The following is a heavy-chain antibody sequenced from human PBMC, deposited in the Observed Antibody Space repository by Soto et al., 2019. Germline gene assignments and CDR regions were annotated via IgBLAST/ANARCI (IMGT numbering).Heavy chain of an antibody. Sequence: QVQLQESGPGLVKPSQTLSLTCTVSGGSISTGGYYWSWIRQHPGKGLEWIGYIYYSGSTYYNPSLKSRVTIAVDTSKNQFCLKLSSVTAADTAVYYCARGDGYCSGGSCYSTDYAMDVWGQGTTVTVSS. CDR1: GGSISTGGYY. CDR3: ARGDGYCSGGSCYSTDYAMDV. D-gene: IGHD2-15*01. CDR2: IYYSGST. V-gene: IGHV4-31*03. J-gene: IGHJ6*02.